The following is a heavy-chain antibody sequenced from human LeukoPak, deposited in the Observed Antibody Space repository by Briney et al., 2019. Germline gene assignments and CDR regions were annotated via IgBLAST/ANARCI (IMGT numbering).Heavy chain of an antibody. CDR2: TNSGGTST. CDR3: AKQSYARSLGE. D-gene: IGHD2-8*01. CDR1: GFPFSDFS. J-gene: IGHJ4*02. Sequence: SGGSLRLSCATSGFPFSDFSMSWVRQAPGKGLEGISTTNSGGTSTYYAESVRGRFTISRDNSKNTLYLQMSSLRVEDTAVYYCAKQSYARSLGEGGPGTLVSVSS. V-gene: IGHV3-23*01.